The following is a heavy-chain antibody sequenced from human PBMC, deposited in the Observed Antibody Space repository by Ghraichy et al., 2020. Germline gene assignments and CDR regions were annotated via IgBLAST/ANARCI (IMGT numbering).Heavy chain of an antibody. CDR1: GYSFTSYW. CDR3: ARQTYCSGGSCSPYYYYGMDV. CDR2: IYPGDSDT. V-gene: IGHV5-51*01. Sequence: GESLNISCKGSGYSFTSYWIGWVRQMPGKGLEWMGIIYPGDSDTRYSPSFRGQVTISADKSISTAYLQWSSLKASDTAMYYCARQTYCSGGSCSPYYYYGMDVWGQGTTVTVSS. J-gene: IGHJ6*02. D-gene: IGHD2-15*01.